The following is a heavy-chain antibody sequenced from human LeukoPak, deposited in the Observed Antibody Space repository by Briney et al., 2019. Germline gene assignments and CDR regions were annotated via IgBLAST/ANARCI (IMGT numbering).Heavy chain of an antibody. Sequence: MSSETLSLTCTVSGGFISSSTYYWSWLRQPPGKGLEWIGEINHSGSTNYNPSLKSRVTISVGTSKNQFSLKLSSVTAADTAVYYCAGGGFGELLYRLYFDYWGQGTLVTVSS. D-gene: IGHD3-10*01. CDR1: GGFISSSTYY. V-gene: IGHV4-39*07. J-gene: IGHJ4*02. CDR2: INHSGST. CDR3: AGGGFGELLYRLYFDY.